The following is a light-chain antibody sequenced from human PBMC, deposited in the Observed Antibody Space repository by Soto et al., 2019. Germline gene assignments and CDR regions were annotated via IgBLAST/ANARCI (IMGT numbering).Light chain of an antibody. J-gene: IGKJ2*01. CDR1: RSVLYSSNTKNY. CDR2: WAS. CDR3: QQYYSVPYT. Sequence: DIVTTQSPDSLAVSLGERATINCKSSRSVLYSSNTKNYLAWYQQKPGQPPKLLIYWASTRESGVPDRFSGSGSGTDFTLTISSLQAEDLAVYYCQQYYSVPYTFGQGTKLEIK. V-gene: IGKV4-1*01.